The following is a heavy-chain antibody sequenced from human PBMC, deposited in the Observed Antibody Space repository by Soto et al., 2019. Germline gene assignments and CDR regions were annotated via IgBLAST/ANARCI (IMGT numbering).Heavy chain of an antibody. J-gene: IGHJ1*01. Sequence: PSETLSLTCTVSGGSIGSYYWTWIRQHPGKGLEWIGNIHHSGSTFYNPSLKSRVSISVDTSKNQFSLKLSSVTAADTAVYFCVRGVLSWGQGTLVTVYS. V-gene: IGHV4-59*12. D-gene: IGHD3-10*01. CDR3: VRGVLS. CDR2: IHHSGST. CDR1: GGSIGSYY.